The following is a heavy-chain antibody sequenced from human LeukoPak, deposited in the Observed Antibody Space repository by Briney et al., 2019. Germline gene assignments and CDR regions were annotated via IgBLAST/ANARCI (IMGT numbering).Heavy chain of an antibody. CDR3: ARPRPSSTSCYYGFCADAFDI. CDR2: IIPIFGTA. Sequence: SVKVSCKASGGTFSSYAISWVRQAPGQGLEWMGGIIPIFGTANYAQKFQGRVTITADESTSTAYMELSSLRSEDTAVYYCARPRPSSTSCYYGFCADAFDIWGQGTMVTVSS. V-gene: IGHV1-69*13. CDR1: GGTFSSYA. D-gene: IGHD2-2*01. J-gene: IGHJ3*02.